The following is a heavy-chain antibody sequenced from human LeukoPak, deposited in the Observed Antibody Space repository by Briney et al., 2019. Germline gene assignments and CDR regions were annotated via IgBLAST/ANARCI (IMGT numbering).Heavy chain of an antibody. V-gene: IGHV4-30-4*01. Sequence: SETLSLTCTVSGGSISSGDYYWSWIRQPPGKGLEWIGYIYYSGSTYYNPSLKSRVTISVDTSKNQFSLKLSSVTAADTAVYYCARYRRRLWFGESEMGWFDPWGQGTLVTVSS. J-gene: IGHJ5*02. D-gene: IGHD3-10*01. CDR2: IYYSGST. CDR3: ARYRRRLWFGESEMGWFDP. CDR1: GGSISSGDYY.